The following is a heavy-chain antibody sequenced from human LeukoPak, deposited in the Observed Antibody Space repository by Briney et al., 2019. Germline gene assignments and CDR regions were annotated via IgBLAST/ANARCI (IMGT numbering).Heavy chain of an antibody. CDR2: ISSSSSYI. CDR1: GFTFSSYS. J-gene: IGHJ3*02. Sequence: GGSLRLSCAASGFTFSSYSMNWVRQAPGKGLEWVSSISSSSSYIYYADSVKGRFTISRDNAKNSLYLQMNSPRAEDTAVYYCASPQDNDAFDIWGQGTMVTVSS. CDR3: ASPQDNDAFDI. V-gene: IGHV3-21*01.